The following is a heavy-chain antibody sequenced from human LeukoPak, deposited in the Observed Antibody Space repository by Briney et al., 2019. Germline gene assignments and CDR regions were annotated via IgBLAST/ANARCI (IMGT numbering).Heavy chain of an antibody. V-gene: IGHV3-23*01. J-gene: IGHJ4*02. D-gene: IGHD3-22*01. CDR3: ARDREDSGGFTDY. CDR2: ISGSGSSS. CDR1: GFTFSTYA. Sequence: GGSLRLSCAASGFTFSTYALTWVRQAPGKGLEWLSLISGSGSSSYYADSVKGRFTISRGNLRNTLYLQMNSLRAEDTAVYYCARDREDSGGFTDYWGQGTLVTVSS.